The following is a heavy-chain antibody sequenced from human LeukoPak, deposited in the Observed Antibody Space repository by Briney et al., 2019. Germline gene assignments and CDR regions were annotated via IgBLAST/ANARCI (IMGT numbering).Heavy chain of an antibody. D-gene: IGHD6-13*01. Sequence: PGGSLRLSCAASGFTFSSYSMNWVRQAPGKGLEWVSSISSSSSYIYYADSVKGRFTISRDNAKNSLYLQVNSLRAEDTAVYYCARANPIAAAGTITNFDYWGQGTLVTVSP. V-gene: IGHV3-21*01. CDR3: ARANPIAAAGTITNFDY. CDR1: GFTFSSYS. CDR2: ISSSSSYI. J-gene: IGHJ4*02.